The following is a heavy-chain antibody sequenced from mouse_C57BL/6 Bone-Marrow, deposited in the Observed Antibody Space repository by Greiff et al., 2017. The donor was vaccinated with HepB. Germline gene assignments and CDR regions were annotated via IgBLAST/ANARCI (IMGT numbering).Heavy chain of an antibody. CDR2: IYPGDGDT. CDR3: ASFSTTVVAPYAMDY. V-gene: IGHV1-82*01. Sequence: QVQLQQSGPELVKPGASVKISCKASGYAFSSSWMNWVKQRPGRGLEWIGRIYPGDGDTNYNGKFKGTATLTADKSSSTAYMQLSSLTSEDSAVYFCASFSTTVVAPYAMDYWGQGTSVTVSS. J-gene: IGHJ4*01. D-gene: IGHD1-1*01. CDR1: GYAFSSSW.